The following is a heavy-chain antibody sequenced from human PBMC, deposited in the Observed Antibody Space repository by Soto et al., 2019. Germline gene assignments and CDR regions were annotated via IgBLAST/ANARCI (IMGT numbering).Heavy chain of an antibody. CDR2: IYYSGST. D-gene: IGHD5-18*01. V-gene: IGHV4-31*03. CDR3: ARDLGSHGFPDAFDI. CDR1: GGSISSGGYY. J-gene: IGHJ3*02. Sequence: SETLSLTCTVSGGSISSGGYYWSWIRQHPGKGLEWIGYIYYSGSTYYNPSLKSRVTISVDTSKNQFSLKLSSVTAADTAVYYCARDLGSHGFPDAFDIWGQGTMVTVSS.